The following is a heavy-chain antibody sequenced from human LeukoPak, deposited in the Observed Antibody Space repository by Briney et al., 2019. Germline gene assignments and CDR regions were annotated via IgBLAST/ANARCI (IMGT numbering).Heavy chain of an antibody. CDR3: ARTLILYDFWSGYYMDV. CDR1: GGSISSYY. CDR2: IYYSGST. J-gene: IGHJ6*03. D-gene: IGHD3-3*01. V-gene: IGHV4-59*01. Sequence: SETLSLTCTVSGGSISSYYWSWIRQPPGKGLEWIGYIYYSGSTNYNPSLKSRVTISVDTSKNQFSLKLSSVTAAGTAVYYCARTLILYDFWSGYYMDVWGKGTTVTVSS.